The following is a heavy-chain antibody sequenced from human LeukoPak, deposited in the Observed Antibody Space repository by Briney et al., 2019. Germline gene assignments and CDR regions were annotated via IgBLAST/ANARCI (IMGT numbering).Heavy chain of an antibody. J-gene: IGHJ6*02. CDR2: SYYSGST. Sequence: SQTLSLTCTLSGGSISSGGYYWSWIRQHPGKGLEWIGYSYYSGSTYYNPSLKSRVTISVDTSKNQFPLKLSSVTAADTAVYYCARGDIDPAVPYYYYYGMDVWGQGTTVTVSS. CDR1: GGSISSGGYY. V-gene: IGHV4-31*03. CDR3: ARGDIDPAVPYYYYYGMDV.